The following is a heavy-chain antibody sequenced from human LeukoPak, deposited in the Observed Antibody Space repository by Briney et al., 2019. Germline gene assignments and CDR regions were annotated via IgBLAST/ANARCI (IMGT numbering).Heavy chain of an antibody. CDR1: GFTFSSYW. J-gene: IGHJ6*02. CDR3: ARGGGLDV. V-gene: IGHV3-7*03. CDR2: INHNGNVN. D-gene: IGHD3-16*01. Sequence: GGSLRLSCAASGFTFSSYWMNWARQAPGKGLEWVASINHNGNVNYYVDSVKGRFTISRDNAKNSLYLQMSNLRAKDTAVYFCARGGGLDVWGQGATVTVSS.